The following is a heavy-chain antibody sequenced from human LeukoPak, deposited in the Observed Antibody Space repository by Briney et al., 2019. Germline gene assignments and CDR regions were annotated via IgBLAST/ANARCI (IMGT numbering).Heavy chain of an antibody. V-gene: IGHV3-21*01. J-gene: IGHJ5*02. CDR2: ISSSSSYI. CDR1: EFTFSSYS. CDR3: ARDGYSSSWYARSTTRFDP. Sequence: PGGSLRLSCAASEFTFSSYSMNWVRQAPGKGLEWVSSISSSSSYIYYADSVKGRFTISRDNAKNSLYLQMNSLRAEDTAVYYCARDGYSSSWYARSTTRFDPWGQGTLVTVSS. D-gene: IGHD6-13*01.